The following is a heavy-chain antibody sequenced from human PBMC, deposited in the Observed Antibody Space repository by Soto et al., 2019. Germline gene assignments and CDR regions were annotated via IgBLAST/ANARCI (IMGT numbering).Heavy chain of an antibody. D-gene: IGHD2-21*01. Sequence: QVQLVQSGAEVKKPGASVKVSCKASGYTFTSYGISWVRQAPGQGLEWMGWISAYNGNTNYAQKLQGRVTMTTDTSTSTAYMALRSLRSDDTAVYYWASWSIVGYYYYGMDVWGQGTTVTVSS. CDR2: ISAYNGNT. CDR3: ASWSIVGYYYYGMDV. CDR1: GYTFTSYG. V-gene: IGHV1-18*04. J-gene: IGHJ6*02.